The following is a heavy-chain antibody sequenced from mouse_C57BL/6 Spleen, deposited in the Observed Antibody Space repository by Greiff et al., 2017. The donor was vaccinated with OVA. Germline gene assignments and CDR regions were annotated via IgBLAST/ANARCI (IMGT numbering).Heavy chain of an antibody. Sequence: EVQLQQSGPELVKPGASVKISCKASGYSFTGYYMHWVKQSHGNILDWIGYIYPYNGVSSYNQKFKGKATLTVDKSSSTAYMELRSLTSEDSAVYYCARSEIGDYDGAAWFAYWGQGTLVTVSA. CDR3: ARSEIGDYDGAAWFAY. D-gene: IGHD2-4*01. CDR1: GYSFTGYY. V-gene: IGHV1-31*01. CDR2: IYPYNGVS. J-gene: IGHJ3*01.